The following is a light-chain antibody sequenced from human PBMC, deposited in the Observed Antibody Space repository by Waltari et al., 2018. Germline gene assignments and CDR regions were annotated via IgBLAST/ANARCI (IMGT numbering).Light chain of an antibody. J-gene: IGKJ5*01. CDR3: QQYYRYIT. V-gene: IGKV1-17*03. Sequence: DIQMTQSPSAMSASVGDRVTITCRASQGISKYLAWFQQKPGKIPKRLIYTASNLESGVPSRFSGSGSGTEFTLTISSLQPDDFASYYCQQYYRYITFGQGTRLEIK. CDR1: QGISKY. CDR2: TAS.